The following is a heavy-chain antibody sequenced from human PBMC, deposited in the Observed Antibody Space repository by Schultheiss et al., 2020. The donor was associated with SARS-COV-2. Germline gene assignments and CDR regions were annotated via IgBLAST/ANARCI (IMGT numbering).Heavy chain of an antibody. D-gene: IGHD4-17*01. CDR2: MNPSGGST. V-gene: IGHV1-46*01. J-gene: IGHJ4*02. CDR1: GYTFTSYG. CDR3: AKDKHGDYQYSFDY. Sequence: ASVKVSCKASGYTFTSYGISWVRQAPGQGLEWMGIMNPSGGSTTYAQKFQGRVTMTRDTSTSTVYMALSSLRSEDTALYYCAKDKHGDYQYSFDYWGQGTLVTVSS.